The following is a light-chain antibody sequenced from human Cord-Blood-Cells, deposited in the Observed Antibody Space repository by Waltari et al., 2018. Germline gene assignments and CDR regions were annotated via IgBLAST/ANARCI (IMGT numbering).Light chain of an antibody. CDR3: SSYTSSSTVV. CDR2: EVS. J-gene: IGLJ2*01. CDR1: SSDVGGYHY. V-gene: IGLV2-14*01. Sequence: QSALTQPASVSGSPGQSITISCTGTSSDVGGYHYVSWYQQPPGKAPKLMIYEVSNRSSGVSNRFSGSKSGNAASLAISGLQAADEADYYCSSYTSSSTVVFGGGTKLTVL.